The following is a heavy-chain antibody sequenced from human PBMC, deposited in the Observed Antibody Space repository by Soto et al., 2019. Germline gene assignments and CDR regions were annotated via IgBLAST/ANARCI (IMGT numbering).Heavy chain of an antibody. CDR2: INPSGGST. Sequence: GASVKVSCKASGYTFTSYYMHWVRQAPGQGHEWMGIINPSGGSTSYAQKFQGRVTMTRDTSTSTVYMELSSLRSEDTAVYYCARGGNNWNDVGPSDAFDIWGQGTMVTVSS. CDR3: ARGGNNWNDVGPSDAFDI. D-gene: IGHD1-20*01. V-gene: IGHV1-46*03. J-gene: IGHJ3*02. CDR1: GYTFTSYY.